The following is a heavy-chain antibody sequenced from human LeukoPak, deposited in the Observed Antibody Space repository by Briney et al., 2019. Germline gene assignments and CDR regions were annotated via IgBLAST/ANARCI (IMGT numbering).Heavy chain of an antibody. V-gene: IGHV3-9*01. CDR2: ISWNSGSI. D-gene: IGHD6-13*01. CDR3: AKDSSSSWYGGGFAY. J-gene: IGHJ4*02. Sequence: GRSLRLSCAASGFTFDDYAMHWVRQAPGKGLEWVSGISWNSGSIVYADSVKGRFTISRDNAKNSLYLQMNILRAEDTALYYCAKDSSSSWYGGGFAYWGQGTLVTVSS. CDR1: GFTFDDYA.